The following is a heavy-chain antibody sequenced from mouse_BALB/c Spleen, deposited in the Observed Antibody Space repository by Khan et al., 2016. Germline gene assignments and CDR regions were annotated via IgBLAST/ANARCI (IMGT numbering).Heavy chain of an antibody. Sequence: QIQLVQSGAELARPGASVKLSCKASGYTFTDYYINWVKQRTGQGLEWIGEIYPGNGNTFYNEKFKGKAALTADKSFSTAYMQLSSPTSEDSAVHCCPKGGRTDYYGMGYWGQGPSVTVSS. V-gene: IGHV1-76*01. D-gene: IGHD1-1*01. CDR2: IYPGNGNT. CDR1: GYTFTDYY. J-gene: IGHJ4*01. CDR3: PKGGRTDYYGMGY.